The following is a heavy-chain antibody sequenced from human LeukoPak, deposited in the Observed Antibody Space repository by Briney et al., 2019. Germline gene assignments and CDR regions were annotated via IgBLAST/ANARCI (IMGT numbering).Heavy chain of an antibody. CDR2: INPNSGGT. Sequence: ASVKVSCKAPGYTFTSYGISWVRQAPGQGLEWMGWINPNSGGTNYAQKLQGRGTMTTDTSTSSAYMELRSLRSDDTAVYYCARDLTRLGYCSGGSCYDAFDIWGQGTMVTVSS. CDR3: ARDLTRLGYCSGGSCYDAFDI. CDR1: GYTFTSYG. J-gene: IGHJ3*02. V-gene: IGHV1-18*01. D-gene: IGHD2-15*01.